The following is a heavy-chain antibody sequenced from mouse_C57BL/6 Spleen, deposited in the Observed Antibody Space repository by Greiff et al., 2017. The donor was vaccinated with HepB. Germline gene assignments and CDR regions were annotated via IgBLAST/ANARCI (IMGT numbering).Heavy chain of an antibody. CDR1: GFSFNTYA. V-gene: IGHV10-1*01. CDR3: VRRDALDY. J-gene: IGHJ4*01. CDR2: IRSKSNNYAT. Sequence: EVKLVESGGGLVQPKGSLTLSCAVSGFSFNTYAINRGRQAPGKRLEGVARIRSKSNNYATYHADSVKDRFTISRDDSESMLYLQMNNLKTEDTAMYYCVRRDALDYWGQGTSVTVSS.